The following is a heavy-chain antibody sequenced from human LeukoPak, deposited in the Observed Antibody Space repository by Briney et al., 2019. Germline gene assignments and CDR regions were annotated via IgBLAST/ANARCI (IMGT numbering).Heavy chain of an antibody. Sequence: PGGSLRLSCAASGFTFSSYGMHWVRQGPGKGLEWVAVISYDGSNKYYADSVKGRFTISRDNSKNTLYLQMNSPRAEDTAVYYCAKEVLVYYDSSGSYFDYWGQGTLVTVSS. V-gene: IGHV3-30*18. CDR2: ISYDGSNK. D-gene: IGHD3-22*01. J-gene: IGHJ4*02. CDR3: AKEVLVYYDSSGSYFDY. CDR1: GFTFSSYG.